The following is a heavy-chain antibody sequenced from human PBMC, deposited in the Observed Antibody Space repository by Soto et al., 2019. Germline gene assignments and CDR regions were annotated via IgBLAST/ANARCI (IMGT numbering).Heavy chain of an antibody. CDR1: GYTVSSYG. CDR2: ISAQNSKT. J-gene: IGHJ4*02. D-gene: IGHD3-22*01. CDR3: ARRGYFHSCGYLGY. V-gene: IGHV1-18*04. Sequence: GASVKVSCKASGYTVSSYGIAWVRLAPGQGLEWMGLISAQNSKTTYARKFQGRATLTTDTSTNPAYLELRSLRTDDTAIYYCARRGYFHSCGYLGYWGQGPRVTVSS.